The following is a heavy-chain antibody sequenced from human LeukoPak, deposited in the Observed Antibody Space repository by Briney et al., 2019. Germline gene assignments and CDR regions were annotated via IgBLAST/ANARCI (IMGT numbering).Heavy chain of an antibody. Sequence: GGSLRLSCAASGFTFSSYAMSWVRQAPGKGLEWVSAISGSGGSTYYADSVKGRFTISRDNSKNTLYLQMNSLRAEDTAVYYCARDSGDITGYFDYWGQGTLVTVSS. V-gene: IGHV3-23*01. CDR1: GFTFSSYA. J-gene: IGHJ4*02. D-gene: IGHD7-27*01. CDR2: ISGSGGST. CDR3: ARDSGDITGYFDY.